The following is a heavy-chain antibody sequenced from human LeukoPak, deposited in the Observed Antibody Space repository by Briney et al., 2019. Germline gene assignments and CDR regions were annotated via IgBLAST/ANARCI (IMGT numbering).Heavy chain of an antibody. CDR3: ARERVTGTTDLDY. D-gene: IGHD1-7*01. CDR1: GGSISSGDYY. Sequence: PSQTLSLTCTVSGGSISSGDYYWSWTRQPPGKGLEWIGYIYYSGSTYYNPSLKSRVTISVDTSKNQFSLKLSSVTAADTAVYYCARERVTGTTDLDYWGQGTLVTVSS. V-gene: IGHV4-30-4*08. J-gene: IGHJ4*02. CDR2: IYYSGST.